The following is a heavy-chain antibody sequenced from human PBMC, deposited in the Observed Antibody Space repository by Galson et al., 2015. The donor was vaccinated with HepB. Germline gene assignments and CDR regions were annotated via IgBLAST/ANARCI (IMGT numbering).Heavy chain of an antibody. CDR3: AAAPYCSGGSCSDY. J-gene: IGHJ4*02. CDR2: ISAYSGNT. CDR1: GYSFTRYG. Sequence: SVKVSCKASGYSFTRYGINWVRQAPGQGLEWMGRISAYSGNTNYAQKLQGRVTMTTDTSTSTAYMELRSLRSDDTAVYYCAAAPYCSGGSCSDYWGQGTLVTVSS. V-gene: IGHV1-18*01. D-gene: IGHD2-15*01.